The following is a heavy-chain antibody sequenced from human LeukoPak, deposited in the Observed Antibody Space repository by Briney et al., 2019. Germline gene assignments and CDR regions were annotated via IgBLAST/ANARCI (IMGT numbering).Heavy chain of an antibody. CDR2: MNPNSGNT. D-gene: IGHD1-26*01. V-gene: IGHV1-8*01. J-gene: IGHJ4*02. CDR1: GYTFTSYD. CDR3: AKARVGATTFFDY. Sequence: GASVKVSCKASGYTFTSYDINWVRQATGQGLEWMGWMNPNSGNTGYAQKFQGRVTMTRNTSISTAYMELSSLRSEDTAVYYCAKARVGATTFFDYWGQGTLVTVSS.